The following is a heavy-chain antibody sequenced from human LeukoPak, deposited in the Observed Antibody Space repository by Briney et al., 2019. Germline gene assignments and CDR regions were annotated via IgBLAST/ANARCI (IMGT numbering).Heavy chain of an antibody. J-gene: IGHJ4*02. CDR3: AREDYGNYFFDF. CDR1: GFTFSNYG. Sequence: GGSLRLSCAASGFTFSNYGMNWVRQAPGRGLEWVADIWYDGSKTFYGDSVKGRFTISRDDSKNTLYLQMNSLRAEDTAVYYCAREDYGNYFFDFWGQGTLVTVPS. CDR2: IWYDGSKT. D-gene: IGHD4-11*01. V-gene: IGHV3-33*01.